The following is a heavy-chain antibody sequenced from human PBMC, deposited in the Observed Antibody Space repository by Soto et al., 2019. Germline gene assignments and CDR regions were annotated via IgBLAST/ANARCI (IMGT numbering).Heavy chain of an antibody. V-gene: IGHV1-69*01. CDR1: GGTFNSYA. CDR3: ARGFDFWIGPQGHYYYTMDV. CDR2: VIPFFDAV. D-gene: IGHD3-3*01. Sequence: QVHLVQSGPEVKKPGSSVKVSCTASGGTFNSYAISWVRQAPGQGLEWMGGVIPFFDAVNFAQRFQGRVTITADESPTTAYMELSSLTSEDTAVYYCARGFDFWIGPQGHYYYTMDVWGQGTTVIVSS. J-gene: IGHJ6*02.